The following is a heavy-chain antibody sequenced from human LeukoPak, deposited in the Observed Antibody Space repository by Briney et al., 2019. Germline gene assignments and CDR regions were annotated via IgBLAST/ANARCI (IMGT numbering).Heavy chain of an antibody. CDR3: ARARSGHSVDY. CDR2: ISYDGSNK. CDR1: GFTFSSYA. V-gene: IGHV3-30-3*01. D-gene: IGHD3-10*01. J-gene: IGHJ4*02. Sequence: PGGSLRLSCAASGFTFSSYAMHWVRQAPGKGLEWVAVISYDGSNKYYADSVKGRFTISRDNSKNTLYLQMNSLRAEDTAVYYCARARSGHSVDYWGQGTLVTVSS.